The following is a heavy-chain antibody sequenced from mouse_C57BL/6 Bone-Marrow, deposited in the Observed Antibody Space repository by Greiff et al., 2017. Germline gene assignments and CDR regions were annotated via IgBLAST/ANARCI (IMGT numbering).Heavy chain of an antibody. CDR3: ARGGYDVDY. Sequence: EVKLMESGGGLVKPGGSLKLSCAASGFTFSSYAMSWVRQTPEKRLEWVATISAGGSYTYYPDNVKGRFTISRDNAKNNLYLQMSHLKSEDTAMYYCARGGYDVDYWGQGTTLTVSS. V-gene: IGHV5-4*03. D-gene: IGHD2-2*01. CDR2: ISAGGSYT. J-gene: IGHJ2*01. CDR1: GFTFSSYA.